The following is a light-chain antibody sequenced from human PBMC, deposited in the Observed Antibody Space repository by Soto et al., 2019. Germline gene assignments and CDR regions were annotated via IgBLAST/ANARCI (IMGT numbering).Light chain of an antibody. V-gene: IGLV1-47*01. Sequence: QSVLTQPPSASGTPGQRVTISCSGSSSNIGSNYVYWYQQLPGTATKLLIYRNNQRPSGVPDRFSGSKSGTSASLAISGLRSEDEADYDCAAWDDSLSGRVFGGGTKLTVL. CDR3: AAWDDSLSGRV. CDR2: RNN. J-gene: IGLJ2*01. CDR1: SSNIGSNY.